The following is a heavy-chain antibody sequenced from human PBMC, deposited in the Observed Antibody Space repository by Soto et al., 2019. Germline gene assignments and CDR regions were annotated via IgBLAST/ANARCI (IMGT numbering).Heavy chain of an antibody. V-gene: IGHV3-33*01. CDR1: GFTFSSYG. D-gene: IGHD4-17*01. Sequence: VQLVESGGGVVQPGRSLRLSCAASGFTFSSYGMHWVRQAPGKGLEWVAVIWYDGSNKYYADSVKGRFTISRDNSESTLEPRMNSLRAEDTAVYYCARSRDYGFGLDYWGQGTLVTVSS. CDR2: IWYDGSNK. CDR3: ARSRDYGFGLDY. J-gene: IGHJ4*02.